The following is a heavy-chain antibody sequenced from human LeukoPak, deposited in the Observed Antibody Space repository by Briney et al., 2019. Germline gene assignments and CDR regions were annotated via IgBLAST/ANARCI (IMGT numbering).Heavy chain of an antibody. J-gene: IGHJ4*02. D-gene: IGHD6-19*01. CDR3: AILDIAVAGIYYFDY. V-gene: IGHV1-2*02. CDR1: GYTFTGYY. CDR2: INPNSGGT. Sequence: ASVKVSCKASGYTFTGYYMHWVRQAPGQGLEWMGWINPNSGGTNYAQKFQGRVTMTRDTSISIAYMGLSRLRSDDTAVYYCAILDIAVAGIYYFDYWGQGTLVTVSS.